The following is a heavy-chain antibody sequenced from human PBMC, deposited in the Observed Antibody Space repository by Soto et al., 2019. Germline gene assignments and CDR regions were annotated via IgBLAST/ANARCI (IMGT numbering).Heavy chain of an antibody. CDR2: ISAYNGNT. CDR3: ARDLFRAYYYDSSGYAGPY. J-gene: IGHJ4*02. CDR1: GYTFTSYG. D-gene: IGHD3-22*01. Sequence: ASVKDSCKASGYTFTSYGISWVRQAPGQGLEWMGWISAYNGNTNYAQKLQGRVTMTTDTSTSTAYMELRSLRSDDTAVYYCARDLFRAYYYDSSGYAGPYWGQGTLVT. V-gene: IGHV1-18*04.